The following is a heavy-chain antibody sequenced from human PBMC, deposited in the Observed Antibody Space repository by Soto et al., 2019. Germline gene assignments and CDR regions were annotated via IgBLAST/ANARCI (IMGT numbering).Heavy chain of an antibody. CDR3: AKGGDGYNPISYYYGMDV. CDR2: ISYDATNK. V-gene: IGHV3-30*18. CDR1: GFTFSGYG. J-gene: IGHJ6*02. D-gene: IGHD5-12*01. Sequence: QVQLVESGGGVVQPGRSLRLSCAASGFTFSGYGMHWVRQAPGKGLEWVAVISYDATNKYYADSVKGRFTISRDNSKNPLDLQMNSLRAEDTAVYYCAKGGDGYNPISYYYGMDVWGQGTTVTVSS.